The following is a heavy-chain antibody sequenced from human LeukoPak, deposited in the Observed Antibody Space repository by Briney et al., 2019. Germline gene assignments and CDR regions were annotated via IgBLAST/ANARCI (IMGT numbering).Heavy chain of an antibody. J-gene: IGHJ6*02. CDR3: ARHGSGYDRQYYGMDV. D-gene: IGHD5-12*01. CDR1: GYIFTSYW. Sequence: GESLKISCKGSGYIFTSYWIGWVRQMPGKGLEWMGIIYPGDSDTRYSPSFQGQVTISADKSISTAYLQWSSLKASDTAMYYCARHGSGYDRQYYGMDVWGQGTTVTVSS. V-gene: IGHV5-51*01. CDR2: IYPGDSDT.